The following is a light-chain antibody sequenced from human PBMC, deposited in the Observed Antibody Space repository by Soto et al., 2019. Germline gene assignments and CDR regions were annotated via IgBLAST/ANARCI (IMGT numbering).Light chain of an antibody. CDR3: MQALQSLT. CDR1: QSLLYNNTYNY. J-gene: IGKJ5*01. CDR2: FGS. V-gene: IGKV2-28*01. Sequence: EIMMTQSPLTLPATPGEPASSSCRSSQSLLYNNTYNYLDWYVQKPGQSPQXLIYFGSNRAPGVPDRFSGSGSGTDFTLKINRVEDEDVGTYYCMQALQSLTFGQGTRLEIK.